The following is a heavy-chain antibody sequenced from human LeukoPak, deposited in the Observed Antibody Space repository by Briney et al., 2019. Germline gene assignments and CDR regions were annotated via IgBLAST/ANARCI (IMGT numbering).Heavy chain of an antibody. CDR3: ARDYYYSVDY. D-gene: IGHD3-22*01. J-gene: IGHJ4*02. CDR2: IKSDGSA. V-gene: IGHV3-74*01. CDR1: GFTFSGAW. Sequence: GGSLRLSCAASGFTFSGAWMHWVRHAPGKGLVWVSLIKSDGSAIYADSVKGRFTISRDNAKRTVYLQMNSLRAEDTAVYYCARDYYYSVDYWGQGTLVTVSS.